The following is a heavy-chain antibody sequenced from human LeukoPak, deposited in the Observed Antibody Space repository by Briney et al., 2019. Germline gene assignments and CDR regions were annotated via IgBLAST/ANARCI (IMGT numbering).Heavy chain of an antibody. CDR1: GYTFTGYY. J-gene: IGHJ4*02. V-gene: IGHV1-69*05. CDR3: ARGTIAVAGTFDY. CDR2: IIPIFGTA. D-gene: IGHD6-19*01. Sequence: ASVKVSCKASGYTFTGYYMHWVRQAPGQGLEWMGGIIPIFGTANYAQKFQGRVTITTDESTSTAYMELSSLRSEDTAVYYCARGTIAVAGTFDYWGQGTLVTVSS.